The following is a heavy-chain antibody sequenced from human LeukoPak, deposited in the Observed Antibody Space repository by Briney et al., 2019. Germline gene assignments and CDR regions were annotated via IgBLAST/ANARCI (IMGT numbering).Heavy chain of an antibody. CDR1: GFTFSSYA. V-gene: IGHV3-23*01. CDR3: AKRVRYSISWYYFDS. CDR2: ISGSGSST. D-gene: IGHD6-13*01. J-gene: IGHJ4*02. Sequence: QPGGSLRLPCAASGFTFSSYAVSWVPEAPGKGLEWVSAISGSGSSTYYADSVTGRFTISRDSSKTTLYLQMNSLRAEDTAVYYCAKRVRYSISWYYFDSWGQGTLVTVSS.